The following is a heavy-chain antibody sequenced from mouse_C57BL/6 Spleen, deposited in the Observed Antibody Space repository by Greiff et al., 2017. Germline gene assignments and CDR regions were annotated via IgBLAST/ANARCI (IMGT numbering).Heavy chain of an antibody. Sequence: QVQLQQPGAELVKPGASVKLSCKASGYTFTSYWMQWVKQRPGQGLEWIGEIDPSDSYTNYNQKFKGKATLTVDTSSSTAYMQLSSLTSEDSAVYYCATLREFAYWGQGTLVTVSA. J-gene: IGHJ3*01. V-gene: IGHV1-50*01. D-gene: IGHD2-12*01. CDR3: ATLREFAY. CDR2: IDPSDSYT. CDR1: GYTFTSYW.